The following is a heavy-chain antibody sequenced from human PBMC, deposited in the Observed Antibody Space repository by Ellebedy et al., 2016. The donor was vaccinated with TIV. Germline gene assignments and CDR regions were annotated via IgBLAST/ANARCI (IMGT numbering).Heavy chain of an antibody. V-gene: IGHV3-23*01. J-gene: IGHJ4*02. D-gene: IGHD4-11*01. CDR2: MSGGSVVA. CDR3: VRGTVAPDY. CDR1: GFTFTTSG. Sequence: PGGSLRLSCVASGFTFTTSGMSRVPQAPGKGLEWVAGMSGGSVVAYYADSVKGRFTFSRDNSKNTLYLQMNNLRVEDTAIYYCVRGTVAPDYWGQGTLVTVSS.